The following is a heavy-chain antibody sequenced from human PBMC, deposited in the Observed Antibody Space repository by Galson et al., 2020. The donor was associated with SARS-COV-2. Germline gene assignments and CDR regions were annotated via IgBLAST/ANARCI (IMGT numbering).Heavy chain of an antibody. CDR2: IYYSGST. CDR1: GGSISSYY. J-gene: IGHJ6*03. CDR3: ARGSSSTSLGYYYYYMDV. V-gene: IGHV4-59*01. D-gene: IGHD2-2*01. Sequence: SETLSLTCTVSGGSISSYYWSWIRQPPGKGLEWIGYIYYSGSTNYNPSLKSRVTISVDTSKNQFSLKLSSVTAADTAVYYCARGSSSTSLGYYYYYMDVWGKGTTVTVSS.